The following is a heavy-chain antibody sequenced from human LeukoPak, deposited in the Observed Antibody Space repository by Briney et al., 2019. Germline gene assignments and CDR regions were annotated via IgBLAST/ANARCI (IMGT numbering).Heavy chain of an antibody. CDR3: ARDTSTIVGPRFDY. V-gene: IGHV3-7*01. J-gene: IGHJ4*02. CDR1: GFTFSGCW. CDR2: IKPDGSEK. D-gene: IGHD1-26*01. Sequence: PGGSLRLSCAASGFTFSGCWMSWVRQAPGKGLEWVAIIKPDGSEKYYVDSVMGRFTISRDNARNSLYLEVNSLRAEDTAVYYCARDTSTIVGPRFDYWGQGTLVTVSS.